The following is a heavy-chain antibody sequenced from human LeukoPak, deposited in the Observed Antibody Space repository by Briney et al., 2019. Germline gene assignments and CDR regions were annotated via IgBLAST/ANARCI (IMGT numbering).Heavy chain of an antibody. Sequence: ASVKVSCTASGGTFSSYAISWVRQAPGQGLEWMGGIIPIFGTANYAQKFQGRVTITADESTSTAYMELSSLRSEDTAVYYCAREGRDGYNCYWGQGTLVTVSS. CDR1: GGTFSSYA. CDR2: IIPIFGTA. CDR3: AREGRDGYNCY. V-gene: IGHV1-69*13. D-gene: IGHD5-24*01. J-gene: IGHJ4*02.